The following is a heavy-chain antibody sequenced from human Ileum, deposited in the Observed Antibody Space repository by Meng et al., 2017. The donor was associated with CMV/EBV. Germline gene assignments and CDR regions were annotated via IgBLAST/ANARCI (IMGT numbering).Heavy chain of an antibody. V-gene: IGHV4-59*12. D-gene: IGHD2-2*01. CDR3: ARGARYCSSTSCPQYFQH. J-gene: IGHJ1*01. CDR1: GGSISNYY. Sequence: SETLSLTCTVSGGSISNYYWSWIRQPPGKGLEWIGYIYYSGSTNYNPSLKSRVAISVDTSKNQFSLNLSSVTAADTAVYYCARGARYCSSTSCPQYFQHWGQGTLVTVSS. CDR2: IYYSGST.